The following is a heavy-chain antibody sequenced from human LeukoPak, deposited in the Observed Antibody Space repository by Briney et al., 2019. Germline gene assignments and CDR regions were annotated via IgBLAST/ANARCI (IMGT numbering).Heavy chain of an antibody. CDR3: ARAPHYYDSSGYLSYYYMDV. CDR2: IYYSGST. D-gene: IGHD3-22*01. V-gene: IGHV4-59*01. J-gene: IGHJ6*03. Sequence: SETLSLTCTVSGGSISSYYWSWIRQPPGKGLEWIGYIYYSGSTNYNPSLKSRVTISVDTSKNQFSLKLSSVTAADTAVYYCARAPHYYDSSGYLSYYYMDVWGKGATVTVSS. CDR1: GGSISSYY.